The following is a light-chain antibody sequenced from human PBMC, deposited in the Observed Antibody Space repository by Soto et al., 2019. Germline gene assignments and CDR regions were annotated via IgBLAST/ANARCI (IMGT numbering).Light chain of an antibody. J-gene: IGKJ1*01. CDR3: QQYKSYRA. CDR1: QNTRGY. V-gene: IGKV1-39*01. Sequence: DIQMTQSPSSLSASVRDRVTITCRASQNTRGYLNWYQQKPGKAPKLLIYAASSLQSGIPSRFSGSGSETDFTLTISSLQPDDFATYYCQQYKSYRAFGQGTKVDIK. CDR2: AAS.